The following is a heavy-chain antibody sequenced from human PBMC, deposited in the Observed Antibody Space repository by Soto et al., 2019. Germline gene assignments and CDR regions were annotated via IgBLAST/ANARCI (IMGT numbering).Heavy chain of an antibody. V-gene: IGHV4-39*01. D-gene: IGHD3-9*01. CDR1: GGSISNSSYY. CDR3: ARQDYDILTGYHLPWFDP. Sequence: SETLSLTCTVSGGSISNSSYYWGWIRQPPEKGLEWIGSIYSTGSTYYNPSLQSRGTVSVDTSKNHFSLRLSSVTAADTAVYYCARQDYDILTGYHLPWFDPWGQGTLVTVSS. CDR2: IYSTGST. J-gene: IGHJ5*02.